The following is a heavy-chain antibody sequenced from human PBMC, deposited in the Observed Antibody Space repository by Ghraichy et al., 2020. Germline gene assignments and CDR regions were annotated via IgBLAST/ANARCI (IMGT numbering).Heavy chain of an antibody. CDR2: ISGGGSST. V-gene: IGHV3-23*01. D-gene: IGHD1-26*01. J-gene: IGHJ6*02. Sequence: GGSLRLSCAASGFTFSSYAMSWVRQAPGKGLAWVSTISGGGSSTYYADSVKGRFIISRDNSKNTLYLQMNSLRAEDTAVYYCAKDQGGATSYNYYGLDVWGQGTTVTVSS. CDR1: GFTFSSYA. CDR3: AKDQGGATSYNYYGLDV.